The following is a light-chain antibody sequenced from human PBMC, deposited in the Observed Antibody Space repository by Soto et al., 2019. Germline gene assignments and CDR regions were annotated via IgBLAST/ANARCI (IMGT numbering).Light chain of an antibody. CDR2: GVS. J-gene: IGKJ1*01. CDR1: QGFSSN. V-gene: IGKV3-15*01. CDR3: QQYNNWPQT. Sequence: EIVMTQSPATLPVSPGERATLSCRASQGFSSNLAWYQQKPGQPPRLLIYGVSTRATGIPARFSGSGSGTEFTLTISSLQSEDFAFYYCQQYNNWPQTFGQGTKVEIK.